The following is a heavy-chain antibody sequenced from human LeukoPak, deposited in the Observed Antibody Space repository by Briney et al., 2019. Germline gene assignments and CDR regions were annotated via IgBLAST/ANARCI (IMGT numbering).Heavy chain of an antibody. CDR3: ARREDGYNLNDY. V-gene: IGHV3-64*01. J-gene: IGHJ4*02. D-gene: IGHD5-24*01. CDR1: GFTFSSYA. CDR2: ISSNGGST. Sequence: GGSLRLSCAASGFTFSSYAMHWVRQAPGKGLEYVSAISSNGGSTYYANSVKGRFTISRDNSKNTLYLQMGSLRAEDMAVYYCARREDGYNLNDYWGQGTLVTVSS.